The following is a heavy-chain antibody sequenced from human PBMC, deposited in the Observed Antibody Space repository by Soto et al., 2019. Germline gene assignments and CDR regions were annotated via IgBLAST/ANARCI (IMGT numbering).Heavy chain of an antibody. D-gene: IGHD6-19*01. CDR2: IIPILGIA. CDR3: ARQYSSGWYYYGMDV. CDR1: GGTFSSYT. Sequence: QVQLVQSGAEVKQPGSSVKVSCKASGGTFSSYTISWVRQAPGQGLEWMGRIIPILGIANYAQKFQGRVTITADKSTSTAYMELSSLRSEDTAVYYCARQYSSGWYYYGMDVWGQGTTVTVSS. V-gene: IGHV1-69*02. J-gene: IGHJ6*02.